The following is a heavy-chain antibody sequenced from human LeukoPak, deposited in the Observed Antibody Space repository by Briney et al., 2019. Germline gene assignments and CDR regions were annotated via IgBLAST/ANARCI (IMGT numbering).Heavy chain of an antibody. CDR2: IYTSGST. Sequence: SETLSLTCTVSGGSISSYYWSWIRQPAGKGLEWIGRIYTSGSTNYNPSLKSRVTMSVDTSKNQFSLKLSSVTAADTAVYYCARDWLYSSSWSSTALDYWGQGTLVTVSS. J-gene: IGHJ4*02. D-gene: IGHD6-13*01. CDR3: ARDWLYSSSWSSTALDY. V-gene: IGHV4-4*07. CDR1: GGSISSYY.